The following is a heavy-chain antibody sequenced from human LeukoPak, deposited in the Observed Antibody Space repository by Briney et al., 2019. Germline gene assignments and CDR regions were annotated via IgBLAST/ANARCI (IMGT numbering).Heavy chain of an antibody. CDR3: AKDLTNWGNPLFLDAFDI. CDR2: IYTSGST. V-gene: IGHV4-61*02. J-gene: IGHJ3*02. D-gene: IGHD7-27*01. CDR1: GGSISSGSYY. Sequence: SETLSLTCTVSGGSISSGSYYWSWIRQPAGKGLEWIGRIYTSGSTNYNPSLKSRVTMSVDTSKNQFSLKLSSVTAADTAVYYCAKDLTNWGNPLFLDAFDIWGQGTMVTVSS.